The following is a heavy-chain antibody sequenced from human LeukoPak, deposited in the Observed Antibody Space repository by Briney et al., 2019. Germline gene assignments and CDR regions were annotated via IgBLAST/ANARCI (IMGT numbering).Heavy chain of an antibody. D-gene: IGHD3-10*01. J-gene: IGHJ6*03. CDR1: GFTVSSNS. CDR2: IYSGGNT. Sequence: GGSLRLSCTVSGFTVSSNSMSWVRQAPGKGLEWVSFIYSGGNTHYSDSVKGRFTISRDNSKNTLYLQMNSLRAEDTAVYYCARDVLLWFGEGYMDVWGKGTTVTISS. V-gene: IGHV3-53*01. CDR3: ARDVLLWFGEGYMDV.